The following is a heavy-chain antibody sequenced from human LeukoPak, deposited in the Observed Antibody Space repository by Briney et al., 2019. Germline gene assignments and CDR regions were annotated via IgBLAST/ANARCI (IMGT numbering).Heavy chain of an antibody. CDR2: INHSGST. CDR3: ARIGLGYYYYGMDV. V-gene: IGHV4-34*01. Sequence: SETLSLTCAVYGGSFSGYYWSWLRQPPGKGLEWIGEINHSGSTNYNPSLKSRVTISVDTSKNQFSLKLSSVTAADTAVYYCARIGLGYYYYGMDVWGQGTTVTVSS. CDR1: GGSFSGYY. J-gene: IGHJ6*02. D-gene: IGHD6-19*01.